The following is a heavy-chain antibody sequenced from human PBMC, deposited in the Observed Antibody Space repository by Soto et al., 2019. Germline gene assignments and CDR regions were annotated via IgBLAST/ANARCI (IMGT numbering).Heavy chain of an antibody. V-gene: IGHV1-46*03. CDR2: INPSGGST. CDR1: GYTFTSYY. D-gene: IGHD4-17*01. Sequence: ASVKVSCKASGYTFTSYYMHWVRQAPGQGLEWMGIINPSGGSTSYAQKFQGRVTMTRDTSTSTVYMELSSLRSEDTAVYYCARTGTCYGDYLRCFQHSGQGTLVTVSS. CDR3: ARTGTCYGDYLRCFQH. J-gene: IGHJ1*01.